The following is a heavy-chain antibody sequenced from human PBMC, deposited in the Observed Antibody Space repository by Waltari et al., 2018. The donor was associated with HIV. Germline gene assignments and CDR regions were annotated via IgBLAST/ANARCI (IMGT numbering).Heavy chain of an antibody. CDR1: GGTFSSYA. CDR3: ARCRWPRAEDLKYYYYYYGMDV. J-gene: IGHJ6*02. Sequence: QVQLVQSGAEVKKPGSSVKVSCKASGGTFSSYAISWVRQAPGQGLEWMGGIIPIFGTANYALKFQGRVTITGDESTSTAYMELSSLRSEDTAVYDCARCRWPRAEDLKYYYYYYGMDVWGQGTTVTVSS. D-gene: IGHD2-15*01. CDR2: IIPIFGTA. V-gene: IGHV1-69*01.